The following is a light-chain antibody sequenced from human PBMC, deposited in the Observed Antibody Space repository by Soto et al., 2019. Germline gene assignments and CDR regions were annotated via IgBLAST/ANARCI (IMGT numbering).Light chain of an antibody. CDR2: AAS. CDR3: QYHGSSPIT. CDR1: QSVSSSY. J-gene: IGKJ5*01. V-gene: IGKV3-20*01. Sequence: EIVLTQSPGTLSFSPGERATLSFMASQSVSSSYLAWYQQKPGQAPRLLIFAASSRASGIPDRFSGSGSGTDFTLTISRLEPEDFALFYCQYHGSSPITFGQGTRLEI.